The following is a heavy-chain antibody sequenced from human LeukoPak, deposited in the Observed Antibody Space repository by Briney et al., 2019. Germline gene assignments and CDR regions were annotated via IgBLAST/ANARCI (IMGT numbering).Heavy chain of an antibody. V-gene: IGHV3-11*01. CDR3: ARDKSNKGHDC. CDR2: VSNGGSSSI. J-gene: IGHJ4*02. Sequence: KPGGSLRLSCAASGFTLSDYYMTWIRQAPGKGLEWVSYVSNGGSSSILYADSVKGRFTVFRDYAKNPLYLQMNSLRADDTGVYYCARDKSNKGHDCWGQGTLVTVSS. CDR1: GFTLSDYY.